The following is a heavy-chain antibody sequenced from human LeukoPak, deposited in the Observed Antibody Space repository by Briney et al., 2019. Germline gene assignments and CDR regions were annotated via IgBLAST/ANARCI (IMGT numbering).Heavy chain of an antibody. Sequence: GGSLRLSCAASGFTFGPYTMNWVRQAPGKGLEWVSYISSSSDTIYYADSVKGRFTISRDNSKNTLYLQMNSLRAEDTAVYYCAKMRDSRHLDAFDIWGQGTMVTVSS. CDR1: GFTFGPYT. V-gene: IGHV3-48*01. CDR2: ISSSSDTI. CDR3: AKMRDSRHLDAFDI. J-gene: IGHJ3*02. D-gene: IGHD3-22*01.